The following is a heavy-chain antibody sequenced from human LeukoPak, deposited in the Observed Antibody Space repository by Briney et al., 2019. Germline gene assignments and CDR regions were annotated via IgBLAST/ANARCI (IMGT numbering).Heavy chain of an antibody. V-gene: IGHV1-2*02. D-gene: IGHD1-1*01. CDR3: ARELRTEPGFEWFDP. CDR1: GYTFTGYY. Sequence: ASVKVSCKASGYTFTGYYMHWVRQAPGQGLEWMGWINPNSGCTNYAQKFQGRVTMTRDTSISTAYMELSRLRSDDTAVYYCARELRTEPGFEWFDPWGQGTLVTVSS. J-gene: IGHJ5*02. CDR2: INPNSGCT.